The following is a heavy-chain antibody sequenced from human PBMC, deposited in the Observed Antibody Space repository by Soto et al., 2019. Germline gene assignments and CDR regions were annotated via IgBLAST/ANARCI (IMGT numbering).Heavy chain of an antibody. J-gene: IGHJ3*02. CDR3: VKERRIAAAGTREGSFNDAFDI. CDR1: GFTFSSYA. Sequence: PGGSLRLSCAASGFTFSSYAMSWVRQAPWKGLEYVSAISSNGGSTYYADSVKGRFTISRDNSKNTLYLQMSSLRAEDTAVYYCVKERRIAAAGTREGSFNDAFDIWGQGTMVTVSS. D-gene: IGHD6-13*01. CDR2: ISSNGGST. V-gene: IGHV3-64D*08.